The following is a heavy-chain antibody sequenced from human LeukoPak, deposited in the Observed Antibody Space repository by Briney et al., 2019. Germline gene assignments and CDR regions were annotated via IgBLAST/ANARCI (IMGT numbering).Heavy chain of an antibody. D-gene: IGHD5-18*01. CDR3: ARDVGVQLWLRGLLY. V-gene: IGHV1-46*01. CDR2: INPSGGST. CDR1: GYTFTSYY. Sequence: ASVKVSCKASGYTFTSYYMHWVRQAPGQGLEWMGIINPSGGSTSYAQKFQGRVTMTRDTSTSTVYMELSSLRSEDTAVYYCARDVGVQLWLRGLLYWGQGTLVTVSS. J-gene: IGHJ4*02.